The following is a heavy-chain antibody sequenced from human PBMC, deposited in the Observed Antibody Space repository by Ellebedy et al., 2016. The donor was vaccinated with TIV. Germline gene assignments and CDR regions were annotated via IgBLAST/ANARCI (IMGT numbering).Heavy chain of an antibody. J-gene: IGHJ4*02. CDR2: LNPNSGGT. D-gene: IGHD6-19*01. V-gene: IGHV1-2*02. CDR3: ARGAVAAKTSVIDY. Sequence: ASVKVSCKASGYTFTGYYIHWVRQAPGQGLEWMGWLNPNSGGTKFAQKFQGRVTLIRDTSINTAYMELTRLTSGDTAVYYCARGAVAAKTSVIDYWGQGTLVTVSS. CDR1: GYTFTGYY.